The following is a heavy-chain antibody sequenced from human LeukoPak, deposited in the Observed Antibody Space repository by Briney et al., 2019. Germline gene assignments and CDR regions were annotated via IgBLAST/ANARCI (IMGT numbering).Heavy chain of an antibody. Sequence: SVKVSCKASGGTFSSYAISWVRQAPGQGLEWMGRIIPILGIANYAQKFQGRVTITADKSTSTAYMELSSLRSEDTAVYYCARYTGITGTTAVQFDYWGQGTLVTVSS. CDR1: GGTFSSYA. CDR3: ARYTGITGTTAVQFDY. V-gene: IGHV1-69*04. D-gene: IGHD1-7*01. J-gene: IGHJ4*02. CDR2: IIPILGIA.